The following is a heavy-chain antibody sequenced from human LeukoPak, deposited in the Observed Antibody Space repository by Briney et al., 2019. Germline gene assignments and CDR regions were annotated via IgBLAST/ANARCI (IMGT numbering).Heavy chain of an antibody. CDR2: IYPGDSDT. V-gene: IGHV5-51*01. J-gene: IGHJ4*02. CDR1: GYGFHSYW. D-gene: IGHD5-18*01. CDR3: ARHSVDTAMGA. Sequence: GESLKISCKGSGYGFHSYWIGWVRQMPGKGLEWMGIIYPGDSDTRYSPSFQAQVTISADKSITTAHLQWSSLKASDTAMYYCARHSVDTAMGAWGQGTQVTVSS.